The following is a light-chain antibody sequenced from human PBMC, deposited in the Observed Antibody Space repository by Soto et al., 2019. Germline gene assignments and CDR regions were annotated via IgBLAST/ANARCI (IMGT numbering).Light chain of an antibody. V-gene: IGKV3-20*01. CDR1: QSVSSSY. Sequence: EIGLTQSPGTLSLSPGERATLSCRASQSVSSSYLAWYQQKPGQAPRLFIYGASCWATGIPDRFSGRGSGIDITLTISRLEPEDFAVYYCQQYGSSPVTFGQGTKVEIK. CDR2: GAS. J-gene: IGKJ1*01. CDR3: QQYGSSPVT.